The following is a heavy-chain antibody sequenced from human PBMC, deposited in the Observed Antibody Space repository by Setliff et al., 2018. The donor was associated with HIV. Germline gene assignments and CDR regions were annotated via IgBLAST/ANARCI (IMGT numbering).Heavy chain of an antibody. CDR1: GFTFSDAW. CDR3: ASGYPDY. Sequence: GESLKISCTASGFTFSDAWMNWIRQAPGKGLEWVGHIQSKADGATTDYSAAVKGRFSISRDDSENTLFLDMASLKTEDTAMYYCASGYPDYWGQGTLVTVSS. V-gene: IGHV3-15*05. J-gene: IGHJ4*02. D-gene: IGHD3-22*01. CDR2: IQSKADGATT.